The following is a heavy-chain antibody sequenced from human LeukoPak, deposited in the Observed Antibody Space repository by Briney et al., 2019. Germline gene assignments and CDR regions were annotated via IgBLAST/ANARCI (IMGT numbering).Heavy chain of an antibody. V-gene: IGHV4-4*07. J-gene: IGHJ4*02. CDR2: IHTSGNT. Sequence: PSETLSLTCSVSGGSISSYYWSWIRQPAGKGLEWIGRIHTSGNTNYNPSLKSRVTISVDTSKNQFSLKLSSVTAADTAVYYCARVKGYCTNGVCYSPGGDYWGQGTLVTVSS. D-gene: IGHD2-8*01. CDR3: ARVKGYCTNGVCYSPGGDY. CDR1: GGSISSYY.